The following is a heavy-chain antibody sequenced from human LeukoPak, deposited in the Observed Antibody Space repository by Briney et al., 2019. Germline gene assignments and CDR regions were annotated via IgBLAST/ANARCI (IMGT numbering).Heavy chain of an antibody. CDR1: GGTFSTYA. J-gene: IGHJ4*02. D-gene: IGHD3-22*01. CDR2: IIPILGIA. Sequence: GASVKVSCKASGGTFSTYAISWVRQAPGQGLEWMGRIIPILGIANYAQKFQGRVTITADKSTSTAHMELSSLRSEDTAVYYCSRWQYYDSGGYYHRDYWGQGTLVTVSS. CDR3: SRWQYYDSGGYYHRDY. V-gene: IGHV1-69*04.